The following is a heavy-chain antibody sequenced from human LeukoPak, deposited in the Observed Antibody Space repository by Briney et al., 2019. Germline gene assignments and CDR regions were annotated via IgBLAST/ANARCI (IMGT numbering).Heavy chain of an antibody. J-gene: IGHJ5*02. D-gene: IGHD3-10*01. CDR2: IYSGGST. Sequence: GGSLRLSCAASGFTVSSNYMSWVRQAPGKGLEWVSVIYSGGSTYYADSVKGRFTISRDNSKNTLYLQMNSLRAEDTAVYYCARDLRGGFGEAHLSTWGQGTLVTVSS. CDR1: GFTVSSNY. CDR3: ARDLRGGFGEAHLST. V-gene: IGHV3-53*01.